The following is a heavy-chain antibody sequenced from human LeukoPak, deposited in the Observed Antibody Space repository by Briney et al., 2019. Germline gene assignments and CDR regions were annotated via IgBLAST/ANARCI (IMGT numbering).Heavy chain of an antibody. CDR1: GFTFSDSY. CDR2: ISSSSSDT. J-gene: IGHJ4*02. D-gene: IGHD5-24*01. V-gene: IGHV3-11*06. Sequence: KPGGSLRLSCAASGFTFSDSYMSWIRQAPGKGLEWVSYISSSSSDTNYADSVKGRFTISRDNAKNSLYLQMNSLRAEDTAVYYCARGSRTIALGDDYWGQRTLLTVSS. CDR3: ARGSRTIALGDDY.